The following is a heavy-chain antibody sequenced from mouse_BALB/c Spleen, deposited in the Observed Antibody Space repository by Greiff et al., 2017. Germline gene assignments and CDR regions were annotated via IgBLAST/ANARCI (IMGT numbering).Heavy chain of an antibody. J-gene: IGHJ2*01. CDR2: IDPFNGGT. CDR3: GGSGRGPYYFDY. CDR1: GYSFTSYY. Sequence: VQLQQSGPELMKPGASVKLSCKASGYSFTSYYMHWVKQSPGQSLEWIGNIDPFNGGTSYNQKFKGKATLTVDKSSSTAYMHLSSLTSEDSAVYYCGGSGRGPYYFDYWGQGTTLTVSS. V-gene: IGHV1S135*01.